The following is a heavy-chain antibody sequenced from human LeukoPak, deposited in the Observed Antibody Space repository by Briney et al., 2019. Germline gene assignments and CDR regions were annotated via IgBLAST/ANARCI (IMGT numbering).Heavy chain of an antibody. CDR2: ISGSGGST. V-gene: IGHV3-23*01. D-gene: IGHD1-1*01. CDR1: GFTFSSYG. CDR3: AKDFLFEELERDAFDI. J-gene: IGHJ3*02. Sequence: PGGSLRLSCAASGFTFSSYGMHWVRQAPGKGLEWVSAISGSGGSTYYADSVKGRFTISRDNSKNTLYLQMNSLRAEDTAVYYCAKDFLFEELERDAFDIWGQGTMVTVSS.